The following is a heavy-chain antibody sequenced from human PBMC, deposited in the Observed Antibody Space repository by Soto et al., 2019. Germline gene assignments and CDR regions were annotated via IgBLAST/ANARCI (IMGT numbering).Heavy chain of an antibody. D-gene: IGHD2-15*01. Sequence: QSPTLSLTCAVSGGSFSGYYWSWIRQPPGKGLEWIGEINHSGSTNYNPSLKSRVTISVDTSKNQFSLKLSSVTAADTAVYYCARGYEVVAAGESPGGNWFDPWGQGTLVTVSS. CDR3: ARGYEVVAAGESPGGNWFDP. J-gene: IGHJ5*02. CDR1: GGSFSGYY. CDR2: INHSGST. V-gene: IGHV4-34*01.